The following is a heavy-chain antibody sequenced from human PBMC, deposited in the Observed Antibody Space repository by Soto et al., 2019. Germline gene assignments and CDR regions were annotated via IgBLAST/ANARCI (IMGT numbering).Heavy chain of an antibody. CDR1: GYSFTSYW. Sequence: PGESLKIYWRGSGYSFTSYWIGGVLEMHGKGLEWMGIIYPGDSNTRYSPSFQGQVTISADKSISSAYLQWSSLKASDTAMYYCARQGYCSNTACYTVDYWGQGTLVTVSS. J-gene: IGHJ4*02. CDR3: ARQGYCSNTACYTVDY. V-gene: IGHV5-51*01. CDR2: IYPGDSNT. D-gene: IGHD2-2*02.